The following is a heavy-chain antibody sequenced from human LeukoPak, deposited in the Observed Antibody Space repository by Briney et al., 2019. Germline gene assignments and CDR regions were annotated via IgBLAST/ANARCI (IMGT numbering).Heavy chain of an antibody. J-gene: IGHJ4*02. CDR3: ARDSGMVRGTVDY. CDR2: INPSGGST. CDR1: GYTFTSYY. V-gene: IGHV1-46*01. Sequence: ASVKVSCKSSGYTFTSYYMYWVRQAPGQGLEWMGIINPSGGSTSYAQKFQGRVTMARDTSTSTVYMELSSLRSEDTAVYYCARDSGMVRGTVDYWGQGTLVTVSS. D-gene: IGHD3-10*01.